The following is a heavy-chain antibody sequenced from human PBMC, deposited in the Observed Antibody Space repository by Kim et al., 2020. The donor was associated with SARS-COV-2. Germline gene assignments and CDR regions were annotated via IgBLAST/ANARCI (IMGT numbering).Heavy chain of an antibody. CDR1: GGSISSSSYY. V-gene: IGHV4-39*01. CDR2: IYYSGST. D-gene: IGHD5-12*01. J-gene: IGHJ6*02. Sequence: SETLSLTCTVSGGSISSSSYYWGWIRQPPGKGLEWIGSIYYSGSTYYNPSLKSRVTISVDTSKNQFSLKLSSVTAADTAVYYCARRVRGYGPYYYYGMDVWGQGTTVTVSS. CDR3: ARRVRGYGPYYYYGMDV.